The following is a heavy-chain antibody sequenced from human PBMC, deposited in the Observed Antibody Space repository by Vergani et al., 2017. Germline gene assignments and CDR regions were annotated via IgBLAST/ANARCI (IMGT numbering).Heavy chain of an antibody. CDR3: ARGQKSIRTQWYSSGWYGGYYFDY. CDR2: MNPNSGNT. V-gene: IGHV1-8*01. CDR1: GYTFTSYD. J-gene: IGHJ4*02. Sequence: QVQLVQSGAEVKKPGASVKVSCKASGYTFTSYDINWVRQATGQGLEWMGWMNPNSGNTGYAQKFQGRVTMTTDTSTSTAYMELRSLRSDDTAVYYCARGQKSIRTQWYSSGWYGGYYFDYWGQGTLVTVSS. D-gene: IGHD6-19*01.